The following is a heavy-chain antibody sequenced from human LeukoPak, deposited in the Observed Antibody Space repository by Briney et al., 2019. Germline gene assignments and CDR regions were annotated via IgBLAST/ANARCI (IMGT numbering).Heavy chain of an antibody. D-gene: IGHD2-15*01. V-gene: IGHV1-8*02. J-gene: IGHJ6*03. CDR1: GYTFTSYH. Sequence: ASVKVSCKASGYTFTSYHMHWVRQATGQGLEWMGWMNPNSGNTGYAQKFQGRVTMTRNTSISTAYMELSSLRSEDTAVYYCARGRGGYYYYYYMDVWGKGTTVTISS. CDR2: MNPNSGNT. CDR3: ARGRGGYYYYYYMDV.